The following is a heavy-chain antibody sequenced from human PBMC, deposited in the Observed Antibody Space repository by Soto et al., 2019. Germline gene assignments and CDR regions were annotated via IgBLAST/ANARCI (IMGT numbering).Heavy chain of an antibody. D-gene: IGHD6-6*01. CDR3: ASSSPFHY. CDR2: IYYSGNT. V-gene: IGHV4-39*01. J-gene: IGHJ4*02. CDR1: GVSIISSGYY. Sequence: PSETLSLTCTVSGVSIISSGYYWGWIRQPPGKGLEWIGSIYYSGNTYYKPSLKSRVSISIDTSRNQFSLKLTSVTAADTGVYYCASSSPFHYWGPGILVTVSS.